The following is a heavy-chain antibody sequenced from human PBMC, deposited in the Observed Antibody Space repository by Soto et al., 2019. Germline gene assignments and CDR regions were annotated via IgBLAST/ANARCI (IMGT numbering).Heavy chain of an antibody. CDR1: GFTFSGSA. CDR2: IRSKANSYAT. Sequence: PGGSLRLSCAASGFTFSGSAMHWVRQASGKGLEWVGRIRSKANSYATAYAASVKGRFTISRDDSKNTAYLQMNSLKTEDTAVYYCTRIIVSIMIFGVVSDYYHYYMAVWGKGTTVTVSS. CDR3: TRIIVSIMIFGVVSDYYHYYMAV. D-gene: IGHD3-3*01. V-gene: IGHV3-73*01. J-gene: IGHJ6*03.